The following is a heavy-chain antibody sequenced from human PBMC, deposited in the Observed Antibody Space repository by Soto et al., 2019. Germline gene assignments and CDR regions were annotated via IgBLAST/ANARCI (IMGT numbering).Heavy chain of an antibody. CDR1: GFTFSSYD. CDR2: IGTAGDT. Sequence: EVQLVESGGGLVQPGGSLILSCAASGFTFSSYDMHWVRKATGKGLEWVSAIGTAGDTYYPGSVKGRFTISRENAKNSLYLQMNSLRAEDTAVYYCARAPTDFWSGYYTPIYYGMDVWGQGTTVTVSS. CDR3: ARAPTDFWSGYYTPIYYGMDV. J-gene: IGHJ6*02. D-gene: IGHD3-3*01. V-gene: IGHV3-13*01.